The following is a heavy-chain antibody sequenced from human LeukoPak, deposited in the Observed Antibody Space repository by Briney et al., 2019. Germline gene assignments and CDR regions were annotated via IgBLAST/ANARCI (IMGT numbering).Heavy chain of an antibody. V-gene: IGHV3-30*18. J-gene: IGHJ5*02. D-gene: IGHD3-9*01. CDR3: AKAPYDILTGYSPS. CDR1: GFTFSSYG. Sequence: PGRSLRLSCAASGFTFSSYGMHWVRQAPGKGLEWVAVTSYDGSNKYYADSVKGRFTISRDNSKNTLYLQMNSLRAEDTAVYYCAKAPYDILTGYSPSWGQGTLVTVSS. CDR2: TSYDGSNK.